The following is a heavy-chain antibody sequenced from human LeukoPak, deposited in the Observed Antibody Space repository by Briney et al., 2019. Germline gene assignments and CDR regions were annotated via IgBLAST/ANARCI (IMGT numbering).Heavy chain of an antibody. CDR3: AKAPSMVSPFDY. CDR1: GFTFDDYA. Sequence: SLRLSCAASGFTFDDYAMHWVRQAPGKGLEWVSGISWNSGSIGYADSVKGRFTISRDNSKNTLYLQMNSLRAEDTAVYYCAKAPSMVSPFDYWGQGTLVTVSS. V-gene: IGHV3-9*01. D-gene: IGHD3-10*01. CDR2: ISWNSGSI. J-gene: IGHJ4*02.